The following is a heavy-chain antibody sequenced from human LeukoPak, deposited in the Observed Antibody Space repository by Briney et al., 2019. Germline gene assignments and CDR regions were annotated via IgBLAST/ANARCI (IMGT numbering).Heavy chain of an antibody. V-gene: IGHV1-8*01. J-gene: IGHJ6*03. Sequence: GASVKVSCKASGYTFTSYDINWVRQATGQGLEWMGWMNPNSGNTGYAQKFQGRVTMTRNTSISTAYMELSSLRSEDTAVYYCARALCSSTSCYVRPHYYYYYYMDVWGKGTTVIVSS. D-gene: IGHD2-2*01. CDR1: GYTFTSYD. CDR3: ARALCSSTSCYVRPHYYYYYYMDV. CDR2: MNPNSGNT.